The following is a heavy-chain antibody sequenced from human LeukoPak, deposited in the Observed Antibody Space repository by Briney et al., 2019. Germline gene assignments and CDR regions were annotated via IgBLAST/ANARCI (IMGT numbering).Heavy chain of an antibody. CDR2: ISSSSSTI. CDR1: GFTFSSYS. V-gene: IGHV3-48*02. J-gene: IGHJ4*02. CDR3: ARDRGNPTIPYYFDY. Sequence: GGSLTLSCAASGFTFSSYSMNWVRQAPGKGLEWVSYISSSSSTIYYADSVKGRFTISRDNAKNSLYLQMNSLRDEDTAVYYCARDRGNPTIPYYFDYWGQGTLVTVPS. D-gene: IGHD1-14*01.